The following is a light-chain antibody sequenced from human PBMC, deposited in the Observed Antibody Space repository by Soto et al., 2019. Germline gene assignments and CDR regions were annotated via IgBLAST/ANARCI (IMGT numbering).Light chain of an antibody. CDR1: QSVSSY. CDR3: QQRSNWPRT. J-gene: IGKJ1*01. CDR2: GAS. Sequence: DIVLTQSPATLSLSPGERATLSCRASQSVSSYLAWYQQKVGQAPRLLIYGASNRATGIPARFSGSGSGTDFTLTISSLEPEDFAVYYCQQRSNWPRTFGQGTKVEIK. V-gene: IGKV3-11*01.